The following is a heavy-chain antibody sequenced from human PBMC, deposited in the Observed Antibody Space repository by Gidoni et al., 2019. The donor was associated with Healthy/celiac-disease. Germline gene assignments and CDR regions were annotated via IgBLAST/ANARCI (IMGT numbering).Heavy chain of an antibody. V-gene: IGHV3-23*01. CDR1: GFTFSSYA. Sequence: EVQLLESGGGLVQPGGSLRLSCAATGFTFSSYAMSWVRPAPGEGLGWVAAISGSGATTYYADSVKGRFTISRDNSKNTLYLQMNSLRAEDTAVYYCAKDYTHAFDIWGQGTMVTVSS. CDR3: AKDYTHAFDI. J-gene: IGHJ3*02. D-gene: IGHD2-2*02. CDR2: ISGSGATT.